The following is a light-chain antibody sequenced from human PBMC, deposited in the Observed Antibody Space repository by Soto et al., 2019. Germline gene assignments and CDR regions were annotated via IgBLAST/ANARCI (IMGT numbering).Light chain of an antibody. CDR1: QSVSNNY. J-gene: IGKJ2*01. CDR3: QQYGSSPPYT. Sequence: EVVLTQSPGTLSLSPGERATLSCRASQSVSNNYFAWYQQKPGQAPSLLIFGSSDRATGIPDRFSGSGSGTDFTLTISRLEAEDFAVYYCQQYGSSPPYTFGQGTELEIK. CDR2: GSS. V-gene: IGKV3-20*01.